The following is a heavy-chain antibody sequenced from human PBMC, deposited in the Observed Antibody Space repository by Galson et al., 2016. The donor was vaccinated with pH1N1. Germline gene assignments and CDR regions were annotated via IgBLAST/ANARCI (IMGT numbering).Heavy chain of an antibody. Sequence: PALVKPTQTLTLTCTFSGFSLSGSGMSVSWIRQPPGKALEWLARIHWDDDTFYSTSLQTRLTLSKDTSKNQVILTMTNMDPVDTATYYCARTKRRGGWPCDIWGQGTIITVSS. CDR2: IHWDDDT. V-gene: IGHV2-70*17. CDR1: GFSLSGSGMS. J-gene: IGHJ3*02. D-gene: IGHD6-19*01. CDR3: ARTKRRGGWPCDI.